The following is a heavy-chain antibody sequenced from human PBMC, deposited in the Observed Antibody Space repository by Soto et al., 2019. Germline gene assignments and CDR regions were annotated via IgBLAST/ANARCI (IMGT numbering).Heavy chain of an antibody. D-gene: IGHD5-12*01. CDR1: GFALSTSGVG. CDR2: IYWDDDK. J-gene: IGHJ4*02. CDR3: AHIFGGYDYFDY. V-gene: IGHV2-5*02. Sequence: QITLKESGPTLVKPTQTLTLTCTFSGFALSTSGVGVGWIRQPPGKALEWLALIYWDDDKRYSPSLKSRLTITKDTSKNHVVLTMTNMDPVDTATYYCAHIFGGYDYFDYWGQGTLVTVSS.